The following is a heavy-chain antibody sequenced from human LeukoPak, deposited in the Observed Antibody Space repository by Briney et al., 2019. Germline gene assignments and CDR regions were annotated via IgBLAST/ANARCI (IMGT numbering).Heavy chain of an antibody. J-gene: IGHJ6*03. CDR2: ITATGGAT. CDR1: GFTFTNFA. D-gene: IGHD1-26*01. CDR3: AKVRDGRSTGGTYYYYMDV. Sequence: GGSLRLSCVGSGFTFTNFAMSWVRQAPGKGLEWVSSITATGGATYYADSVKGRFTISRDNSKNTLYLQMNSLRVEDTAVFYCAKVRDGRSTGGTYYYYMDVWGEGATVTVSS. V-gene: IGHV3-23*01.